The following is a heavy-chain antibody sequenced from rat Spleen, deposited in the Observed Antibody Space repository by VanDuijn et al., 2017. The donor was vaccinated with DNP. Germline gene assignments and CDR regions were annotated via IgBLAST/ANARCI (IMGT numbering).Heavy chain of an antibody. Sequence: EVQLVESGGGLVQPGRSLKLSCAASGFTFSNYYMAWVRQTPNKGLEWVASISPSGGSTYYRDSVKGRFTISRDNAKSTLYLQMDSLRSEDTATYYCATHDYASWGWGQGVMVTVSS. CDR1: GFTFSNYY. D-gene: IGHD1-2*01. V-gene: IGHV5-25*01. CDR2: ISPSGGST. CDR3: ATHDYASWG. J-gene: IGHJ2*01.